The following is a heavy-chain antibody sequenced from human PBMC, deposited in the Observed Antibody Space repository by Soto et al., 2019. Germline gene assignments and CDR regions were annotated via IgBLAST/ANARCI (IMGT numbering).Heavy chain of an antibody. Sequence: TLSLTCTVSGGSITNYYWSWIRQPPGKALEWLARIDWDDDKYYSTSLKTRLTISKDTSKNQVVLTMTNMDPVDTATYYFARDIVVVVAATRYYYYGMDVWGQGTTVTVSS. CDR2: IDWDDDK. CDR1: GGSITNYYW. J-gene: IGHJ6*02. D-gene: IGHD2-15*01. CDR3: ARDIVVVVAATRYYYYGMDV. V-gene: IGHV2-70*11.